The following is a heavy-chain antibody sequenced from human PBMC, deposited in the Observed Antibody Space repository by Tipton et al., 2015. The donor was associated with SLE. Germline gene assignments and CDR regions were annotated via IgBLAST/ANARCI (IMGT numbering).Heavy chain of an antibody. D-gene: IGHD1-26*01. J-gene: IGHJ4*02. CDR3: ARGVGADY. Sequence: TLSPTCAVSGGSISSDGYSWSWIRQPPGKGLEWIGYIYHSGSTYYNPSLKSRVTISVDTSKNQFSLKLSSVTAADTAMYYCARGVGADYWGQGTLVTVSS. CDR2: IYHSGST. V-gene: IGHV4-30-2*01. CDR1: GGSISSDGYS.